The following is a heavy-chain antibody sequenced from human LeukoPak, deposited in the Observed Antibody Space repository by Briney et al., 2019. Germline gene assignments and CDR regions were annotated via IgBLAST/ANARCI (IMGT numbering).Heavy chain of an antibody. CDR3: ARYHRNCSGGSCYPGEYYFDY. V-gene: IGHV4-39*01. D-gene: IGHD2-15*01. CDR1: GGSISSSSYY. CDR2: IHYSGST. Sequence: SETLSLTCTVSGGSISSSSYYWGWIRQPPGKGLEWIGSIHYSGSTYYNPSLKSRVTISVDTSKNQFSLKLSSVTAADTAVYYCARYHRNCSGGSCYPGEYYFDYWGQGTLVTVSS. J-gene: IGHJ4*02.